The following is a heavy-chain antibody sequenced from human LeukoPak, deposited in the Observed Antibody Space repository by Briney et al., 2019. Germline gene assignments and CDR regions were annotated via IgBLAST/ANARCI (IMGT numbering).Heavy chain of an antibody. CDR1: GFTFGDYA. D-gene: IGHD5-12*01. CDR2: IRSKAYGGTT. CDR3: TRATRIVATSYYFDY. J-gene: IGHJ4*02. V-gene: IGHV3-49*03. Sequence: GGSLRLSCTASGFTFGDYAMSWFRQAPGKGLEWVGFIRSKAYGGTTEYAASVKGRLTISRDDSRSIAYLQMNSLKTEDTAVYYCTRATRIVATSYYFDYWGQGTLVTVSS.